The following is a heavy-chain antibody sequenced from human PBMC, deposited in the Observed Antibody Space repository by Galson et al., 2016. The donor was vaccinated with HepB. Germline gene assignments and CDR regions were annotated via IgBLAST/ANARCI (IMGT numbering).Heavy chain of an antibody. CDR2: ISAYNGNT. D-gene: IGHD3-10*01. J-gene: IGHJ6*02. V-gene: IGHV1-18*01. Sequence: SVKVSCKASGYTFSNYGVSWVRQAPGQGLEWMGWISAYNGNTDYIEKVQGRVTMTTDTSTSTAYMEVRSLRSDDTAVYYCARSSVKVTMVRGYYGMDVWGQGTTVTVSS. CDR3: ARSSVKVTMVRGYYGMDV. CDR1: GYTFSNYG.